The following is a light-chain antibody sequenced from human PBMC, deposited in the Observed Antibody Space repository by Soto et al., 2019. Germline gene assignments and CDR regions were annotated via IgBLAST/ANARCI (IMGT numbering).Light chain of an antibody. CDR3: CSYAGRNTYV. CDR2: HVN. CDR1: SSDVGGTNY. Sequence: QSALTEPRSVSGSTGQSVTMSCAGTSSDVGGTNYVSWYRQLPGKAPKLIVYHVNKRPSGVPDRFSASKSGNTASLTISGLQADDEADYYCCSYAGRNTYVFGTGTKVTVL. V-gene: IGLV2-11*02. J-gene: IGLJ1*01.